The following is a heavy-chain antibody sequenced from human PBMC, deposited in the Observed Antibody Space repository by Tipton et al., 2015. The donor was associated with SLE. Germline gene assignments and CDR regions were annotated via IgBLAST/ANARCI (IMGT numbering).Heavy chain of an antibody. CDR1: GASITSLNW. V-gene: IGHV4-4*02. CDR2: VHHSGTT. J-gene: IGHJ4*02. D-gene: IGHD7-27*01. CDR3: ARDTLGGLDY. Sequence: TLSLTCTVSGASITSLNWWTWVRQPPGKGLEWIGEVHHSGTTNYNPSLKSRVTISVDTSKNQFSLKMSSVTAADTAVYYCARDTLGGLDYWGQGTLVTVSS.